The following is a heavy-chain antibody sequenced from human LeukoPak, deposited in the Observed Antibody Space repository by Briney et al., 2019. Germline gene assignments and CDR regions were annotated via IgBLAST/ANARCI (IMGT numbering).Heavy chain of an antibody. CDR3: ARDGYSGSDAL. Sequence: SETLSLTCTVSGGSISSYYWSWIRQPAGKGLESIGHISTSGSTNYNPSLKSRITISVDTSQNQFSLKLSSVTAADTAVYYCARDGYSGSDALWGQGTLVTVSS. D-gene: IGHD5-12*01. V-gene: IGHV4-4*07. CDR1: GGSISSYY. CDR2: ISTSGST. J-gene: IGHJ4*02.